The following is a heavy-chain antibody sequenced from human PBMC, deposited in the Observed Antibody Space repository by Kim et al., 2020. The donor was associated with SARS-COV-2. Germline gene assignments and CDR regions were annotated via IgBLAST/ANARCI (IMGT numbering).Heavy chain of an antibody. V-gene: IGHV3-23*01. CDR3: AKGISGGSCYSDVCPFDY. D-gene: IGHD2-15*01. CDR2: ISGSGGST. J-gene: IGHJ4*02. CDR1: GFTFSSYA. Sequence: GGSLRLSCAASGFTFSSYAMSWVRQAPGKGLEWVSAISGSGGSTYYADSVKGRFTISRDNSKNTLYLQMNSLRAEDTAVYYCAKGISGGSCYSDVCPFDYWGQGTLVTVSS.